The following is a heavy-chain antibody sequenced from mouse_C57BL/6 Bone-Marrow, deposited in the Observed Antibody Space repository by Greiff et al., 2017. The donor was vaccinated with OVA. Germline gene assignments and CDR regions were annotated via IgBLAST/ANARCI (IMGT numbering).Heavy chain of an antibody. CDR3: ASITRYFDV. J-gene: IGHJ1*03. CDR2: IYPRSGNT. Sequence: VKLQESGAELERPGASVKMSCKASGYTFTSYGISWVKQRTGQGLEWIGEIYPRSGNTYYNEKFKGKATLTADKSSSTAYMELRSLTSEDSAVYFCASITRYFDVWGTGTTVTVSS. CDR1: GYTFTSYG. V-gene: IGHV1-81*01. D-gene: IGHD1-1*01.